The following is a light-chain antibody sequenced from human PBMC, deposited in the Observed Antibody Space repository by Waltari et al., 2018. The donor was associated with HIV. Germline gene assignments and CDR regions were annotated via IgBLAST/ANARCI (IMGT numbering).Light chain of an antibody. J-gene: IGKJ5*01. V-gene: IGKV1D-12*01. CDR3: QQADSFPIT. CDR1: QGISSW. Sequence: DIHLTQSPSSVSASAGDRVTITCRASQGISSWLAWYQQKPGKAPNLLIYAASTLQSGVPSRFSGSISGTDFTLTINSLQPEDFATYYCQQADSFPITFGQGTRLDLK. CDR2: AAS.